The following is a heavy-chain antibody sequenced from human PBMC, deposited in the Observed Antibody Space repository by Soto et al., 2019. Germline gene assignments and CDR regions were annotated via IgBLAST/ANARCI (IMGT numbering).Heavy chain of an antibody. CDR2: LYHRGRT. CDR3: ARVPDY. Sequence: QLQLQESGSGLVKPSQTLSLTCAVSVGSLRSGGYSWSWVRQPPGKVLEWIGYLYHRGRTCYNPSLKSRGTISVARAKNQFSLKLSSVTAADTAVYYCARVPDYWGQGTLVTFSS. J-gene: IGHJ4*02. V-gene: IGHV4-30-2*01. CDR1: VGSLRSGGYS.